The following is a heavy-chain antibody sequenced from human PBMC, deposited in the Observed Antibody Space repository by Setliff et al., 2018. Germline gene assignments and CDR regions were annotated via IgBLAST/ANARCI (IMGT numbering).Heavy chain of an antibody. D-gene: IGHD6-13*01. CDR3: SRVAAAAGRNYYYGMDV. CDR1: GFTFRDYA. J-gene: IGHJ6*02. Sequence: GGSLRLSCTASGFTFRDYAMSWVRQAPGKGLEWVGFIRGRAYGGTTEYAASVKGRFTISRDDSKSIAYLQMNSLKTEDTGGYYCSRVAAAAGRNYYYGMDVWGQGTTVTVSS. CDR2: IRGRAYGGTT. V-gene: IGHV3-49*04.